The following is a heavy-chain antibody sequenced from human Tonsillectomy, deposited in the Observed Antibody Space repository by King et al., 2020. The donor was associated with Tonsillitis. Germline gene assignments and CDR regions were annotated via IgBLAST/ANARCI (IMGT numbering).Heavy chain of an antibody. CDR2: INPNIGGT. D-gene: IGHD1-26*01. V-gene: IGHV1-2*02. J-gene: IGHJ6*02. Sequence: QLVQSGAEVKKPGASVKVSCKASGYTFTGYYIHWVRQAPGQGLEWMGWINPNIGGTSSAQKFQGRVTMTRDTSISTAYMELSRLRSDDTAVYYCAREPPGGYGMDVWGQGTTVTVSS. CDR1: GYTFTGYY. CDR3: AREPPGGYGMDV.